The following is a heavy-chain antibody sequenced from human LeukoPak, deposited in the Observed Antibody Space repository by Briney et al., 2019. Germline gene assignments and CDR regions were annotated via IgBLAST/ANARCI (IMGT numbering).Heavy chain of an antibody. Sequence: GRSLSLSCAPAGLTFDDFSIHWVRHAPGKGLEWVSAIRWISGRIGYTDSVKGRLTISRDNAKNSLYLQMHSLRAEDTALYYCAKDKADNYYDSSGYYSSGSMDVWGQGTTVTVSS. D-gene: IGHD3-22*01. CDR3: AKDKADNYYDSSGYYSSGSMDV. J-gene: IGHJ6*02. CDR1: GLTFDDFS. V-gene: IGHV3-9*01. CDR2: IRWISGRI.